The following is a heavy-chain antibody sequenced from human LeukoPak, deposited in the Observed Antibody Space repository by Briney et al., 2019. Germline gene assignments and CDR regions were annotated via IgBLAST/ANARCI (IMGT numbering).Heavy chain of an antibody. D-gene: IGHD3-16*02. CDR2: ISGSGGST. CDR3: AKDGAAAAGLRLGELSLYGNY. V-gene: IGHV3-23*01. Sequence: PGGSLRLSCAASGFTFSSYGMSWVRQAPGKGLEWVSAISGSGGSTYYADSVKGRFTISRDNSKNTLYLQMNSLRAEDTAVYYCAKDGAAAAGLRLGELSLYGNYWGQGTLVTVSS. J-gene: IGHJ4*02. CDR1: GFTFSSYG.